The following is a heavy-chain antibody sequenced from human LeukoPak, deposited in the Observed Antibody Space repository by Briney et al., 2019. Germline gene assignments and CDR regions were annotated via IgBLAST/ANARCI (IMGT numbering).Heavy chain of an antibody. J-gene: IGHJ6*03. CDR3: GRMAGGRSSREFDYYYYYMDV. D-gene: IGHD2-2*01. CDR1: GYTFTSYD. V-gene: IGHV1-8*01. CDR2: MNPNSGNT. Sequence: ASVKVSCKASGYTFTSYDINCVRQATGQGLEWMGWMNPNSGNTGYAQKFQGRVTMTRNTSISTAYMELSSLRSEDTAVYYCGRMAGGRSSREFDYYYYYMDVWGKGTTVTVSS.